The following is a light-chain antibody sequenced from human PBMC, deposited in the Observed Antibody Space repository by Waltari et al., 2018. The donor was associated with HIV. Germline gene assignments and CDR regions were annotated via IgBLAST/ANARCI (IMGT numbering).Light chain of an antibody. V-gene: IGKV1-16*02. Sequence: DIQLTQSPSSVSASVEDKVTITCRASQDITRLLAWFQQKPGKAPKSLIYGASNLQGGVPSKFSGSGSGTEFTLTISNLQPEDSATYFYQQHYSYPYTFGQGTKLE. J-gene: IGKJ2*01. CDR3: QQHYSYPYT. CDR1: QDITRL. CDR2: GAS.